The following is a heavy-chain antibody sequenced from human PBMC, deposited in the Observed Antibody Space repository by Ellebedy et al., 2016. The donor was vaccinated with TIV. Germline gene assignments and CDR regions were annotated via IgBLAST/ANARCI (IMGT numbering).Heavy chain of an antibody. CDR1: GFTFSNYD. Sequence: PGGSLRLSCAASGFTFSNYDMNWVRQAPGKGLEWVSSISRSSTDIRYADDVKGRFTISRDRAKNSLYLQMNSLRAEDTAVYYCVTGGQSYGRWGQGSLVTISS. D-gene: IGHD1-14*01. V-gene: IGHV3-21*01. CDR2: ISRSSTDI. J-gene: IGHJ4*02. CDR3: VTGGQSYGR.